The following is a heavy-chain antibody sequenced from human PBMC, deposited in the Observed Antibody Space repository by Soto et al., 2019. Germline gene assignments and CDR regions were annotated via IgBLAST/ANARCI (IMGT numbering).Heavy chain of an antibody. CDR3: ARGSGYNYGMDV. CDR1: GDSFTRYW. J-gene: IGHJ6*02. V-gene: IGHV5-51*01. CDR2: IYPGASAT. Sequence: PGGAMRISCKVSGDSFTRYWIGWVRQMPGKVLEWMGIIYPGASATTYSPPFKGQATISADKSISTAYLQWSSLKASDTAMYYCARGSGYNYGMDVWGQGTTVTVSS. D-gene: IGHD3-3*01.